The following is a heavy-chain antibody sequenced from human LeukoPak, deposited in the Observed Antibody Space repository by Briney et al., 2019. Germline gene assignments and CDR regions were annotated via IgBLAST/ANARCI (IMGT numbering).Heavy chain of an antibody. Sequence: ASVKVYCKASGYTLTGYSVHWVRQAPGQGLEWMGSINPNSGDTNYAQKFQGRVRLTRDTSINTAYMEVNSLRSDDTAVFYCARVRSGHTAYDGCDYWGQGTLVTVSS. V-gene: IGHV1-2*02. J-gene: IGHJ4*02. CDR1: GYTLTGYS. CDR2: INPNSGDT. D-gene: IGHD5-12*01. CDR3: ARVRSGHTAYDGCDY.